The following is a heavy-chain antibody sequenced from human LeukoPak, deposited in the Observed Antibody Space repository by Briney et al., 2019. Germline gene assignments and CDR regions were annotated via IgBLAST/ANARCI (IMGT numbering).Heavy chain of an antibody. CDR2: IYYSGST. J-gene: IGHJ6*04. CDR1: GGSISSYY. D-gene: IGHD2-15*01. Sequence: PSETLSLTCTVSGGSISSYYWSWIRQPPGKGLEWIGYIYYSGSTNYNPSLKSRVTISVDTSKNQFSLKLSSVTAADTAVYYCAIVSLGYCSGGSCYSLDVWGKGTTVTVSS. V-gene: IGHV4-59*01. CDR3: AIVSLGYCSGGSCYSLDV.